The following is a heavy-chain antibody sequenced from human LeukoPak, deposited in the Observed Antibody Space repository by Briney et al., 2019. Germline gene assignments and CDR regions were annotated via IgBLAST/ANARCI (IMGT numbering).Heavy chain of an antibody. V-gene: IGHV4-34*01. CDR1: GGSFSGYY. J-gene: IGHJ4*02. CDR3: ARGGWLVPLFGY. Sequence: SETLSLTCAVYGGSFSGYYWSWIRQPPGKGLEWIGEINHSGSTNYNPSLKSRVTIPVDTSKNQFSLKLSSVTAADTAVYYCARGGWLVPLFGYWGQGTLVTVSS. CDR2: INHSGST. D-gene: IGHD6-19*01.